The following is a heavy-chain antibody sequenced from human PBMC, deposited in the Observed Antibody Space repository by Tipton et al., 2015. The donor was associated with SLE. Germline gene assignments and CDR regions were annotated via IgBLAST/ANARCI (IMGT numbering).Heavy chain of an antibody. D-gene: IGHD1-26*01. CDR3: AKILSGSYPTSYGMDV. Sequence: TLSLTCTVSGGSISSYYWSWIRQPPGKGLEWIGYIYYSGSTNYNPSLKSRVTISVDTSKNQFSLKLSSVTAADTVVYYCAKILSGSYPTSYGMDVWGQGTTVTVSS. V-gene: IGHV4-59*08. CDR2: IYYSGST. J-gene: IGHJ6*02. CDR1: GGSISSYY.